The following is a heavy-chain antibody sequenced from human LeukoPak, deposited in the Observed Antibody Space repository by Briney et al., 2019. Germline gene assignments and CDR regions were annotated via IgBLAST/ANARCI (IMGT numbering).Heavy chain of an antibody. D-gene: IGHD3-10*01. J-gene: IGHJ4*02. CDR1: GFTFSSYE. Sequence: GGSLRLSCAASGFTFSSYEMNWVRQAPGKGLEWVSYISSAGSTIYYADSVKGRFTISRDNAKNSLYLQMNSLRAEDTAVYYCARGTHITIIRGVPDYWGQGTLVTVSS. CDR3: ARGTHITIIRGVPDY. CDR2: ISSAGSTI. V-gene: IGHV3-48*03.